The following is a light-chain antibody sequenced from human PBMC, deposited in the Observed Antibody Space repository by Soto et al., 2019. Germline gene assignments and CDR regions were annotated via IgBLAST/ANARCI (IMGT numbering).Light chain of an antibody. CDR1: SSDVGSYNL. CDR2: EVS. J-gene: IGLJ3*02. CDR3: CSHAGSSTWV. Sequence: HSALTQPASVAGSPGQSITISCIGTSSDVGSYNLVSWYQQHPGKAPKVMIYEVSKRPSGVSNRFSGSKSGNTASLTISGLQTEDEADYYCCSHAGSSTWVFGGGTKLTVL. V-gene: IGLV2-23*02.